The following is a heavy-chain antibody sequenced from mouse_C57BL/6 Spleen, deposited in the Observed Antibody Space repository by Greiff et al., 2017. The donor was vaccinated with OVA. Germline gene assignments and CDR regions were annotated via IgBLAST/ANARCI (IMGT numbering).Heavy chain of an antibody. CDR1: GFTFSDYG. J-gene: IGHJ1*03. D-gene: IGHD1-1*01. CDR3: AKNYYGSSLWYFDV. V-gene: IGHV5-17*01. Sequence: EVMLVESGGGLVKPGGSLKLSCAASGFTFSDYGMHWVRQAPEKGLEWVAYISSGSSTIYYADTVKGRFTISRDNAKNTLFLQMTSLRSEDTAMYYCAKNYYGSSLWYFDVWGTGTTVTVSS. CDR2: ISSGSSTI.